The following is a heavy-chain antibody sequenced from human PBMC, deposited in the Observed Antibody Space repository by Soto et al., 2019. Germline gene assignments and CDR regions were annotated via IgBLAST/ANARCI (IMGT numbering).Heavy chain of an antibody. CDR2: IYSGGST. CDR3: ARVRVAGTEDYYGMDV. V-gene: IGHV3-53*01. CDR1: GFTVSGNY. Sequence: LRLSCAASGFTVSGNYMSWVRQAPGKGLEWVSVIYSGGSTYYADSVKGRFTISRDNSKNTLYLQMNSLRAEDTAVYYCARVRVAGTEDYYGMDVWGQGTTVTVSS. D-gene: IGHD6-19*01. J-gene: IGHJ6*02.